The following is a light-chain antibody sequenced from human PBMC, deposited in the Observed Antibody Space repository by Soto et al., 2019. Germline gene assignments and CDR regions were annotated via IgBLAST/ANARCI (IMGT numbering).Light chain of an antibody. CDR2: GAS. CDR1: QSISSSY. J-gene: IGKJ3*01. V-gene: IGKV3-20*01. CDR3: QQYGNSPFT. Sequence: EIVLTQSPGTPSLSPGERATLSCRASQSISSSYLAWYQQKPGQAPRLLIFGASSRATDIPDRFSGSGSETDFTLTISRLEPEDFAVYYCQQYGNSPFTFGPGTKVDIK.